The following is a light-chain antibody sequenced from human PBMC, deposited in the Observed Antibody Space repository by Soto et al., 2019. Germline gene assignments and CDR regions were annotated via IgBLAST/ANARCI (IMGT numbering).Light chain of an antibody. V-gene: IGKV3-20*01. CDR2: ATS. CDR3: QQYGSSPLYT. J-gene: IGKJ2*01. CDR1: QSVSSNY. Sequence: IVLTQSPGTLSLSPGERATLSCRASQSVSSNYLAWYQQKPGQAPRLLIYATSRRATGIPDRFSGSASGTDFSLTISRLEPEDFAVYYCQQYGSSPLYTFGQGTKVDIK.